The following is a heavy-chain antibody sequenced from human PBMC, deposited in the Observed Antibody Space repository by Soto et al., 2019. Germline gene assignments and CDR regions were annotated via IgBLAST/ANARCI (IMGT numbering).Heavy chain of an antibody. CDR2: IERDDDDK. CDR3: ARSIRGPRRFNGMDV. J-gene: IGHJ6*02. CDR1: GFSLTSPGMR. V-gene: IGHV2-70*13. D-gene: IGHD1-20*01. Sequence: SGPTLVNPTETLTLTCTFSGFSLTSPGMRVSWIRQPPGKALEWLALIERDDDDKYYSTSLKTRLTISKDTRKNQVVLTMANMDPADTGTYYCARSIRGPRRFNGMDVWGQGTTVTVSS.